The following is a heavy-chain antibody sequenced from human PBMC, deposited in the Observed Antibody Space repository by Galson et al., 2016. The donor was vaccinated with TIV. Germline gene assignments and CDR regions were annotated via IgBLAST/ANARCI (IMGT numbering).Heavy chain of an antibody. CDR1: GFNFDDYD. CDR2: INQYGSET. CDR3: ATRGYYFEH. Sequence: SLRLSCAASGFNFDDYDMYWVRQAPGKGLEWVANINQYGSETYYVDSVRGRFTISRDNAKTSLFLQMNSLRPDDTAMYYCATRGYYFEHWGQGTMVSVSS. D-gene: IGHD3-10*01. V-gene: IGHV3-7*01. J-gene: IGHJ4*02.